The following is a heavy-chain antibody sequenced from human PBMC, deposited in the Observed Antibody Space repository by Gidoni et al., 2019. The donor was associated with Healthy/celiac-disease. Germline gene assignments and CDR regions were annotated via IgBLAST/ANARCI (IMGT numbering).Heavy chain of an antibody. V-gene: IGHV3-30-3*01. D-gene: IGHD3-16*02. CDR3: ARGGYDYVWGSYRQGAFDI. Sequence: QVQLVESGGGVVQPGRSLRLSCAAAGCTFSSYAMHWVRQAPGKGLEWVAVISYDGSNKYYADSVKGRFTISRDNSKNTLYLQMNSLRAEDTAVYYCARGGYDYVWGSYRQGAFDIWGQGTMVTVSS. CDR1: GCTFSSYA. J-gene: IGHJ3*02. CDR2: ISYDGSNK.